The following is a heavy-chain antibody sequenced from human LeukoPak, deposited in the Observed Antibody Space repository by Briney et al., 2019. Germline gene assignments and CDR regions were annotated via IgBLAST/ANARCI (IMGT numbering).Heavy chain of an antibody. CDR3: ARDLGLLLYQDYFDY. CDR1: GYTFTGYY. V-gene: IGHV1-2*02. J-gene: IGHJ4*02. D-gene: IGHD2-2*02. Sequence: ASVKVSYKASGYTFTGYYMHWVRQAPGQGPEWMGWINPNSGGTNYAQKFQGRVTMTRDTPISTAYMELSRLRSDGTAVYYCARDLGLLLYQDYFDYWGQGTLVTVSS. CDR2: INPNSGGT.